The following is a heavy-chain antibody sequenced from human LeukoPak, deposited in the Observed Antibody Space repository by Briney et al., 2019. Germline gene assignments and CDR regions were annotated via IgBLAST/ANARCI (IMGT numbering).Heavy chain of an antibody. V-gene: IGHV1-69*01. Sequence: EASVKVSCKASGGTFSSYAISWVRQAPGQGLEWMGGIIPIFGTANYAQKFQGRVTITADESTSTAYMELSSLRSEDTAVYYCARDYPLLARGYWPDYMDVWGKGTTVTVSS. D-gene: IGHD1-26*01. J-gene: IGHJ6*03. CDR3: ARDYPLLARGYWPDYMDV. CDR2: IIPIFGTA. CDR1: GGTFSSYA.